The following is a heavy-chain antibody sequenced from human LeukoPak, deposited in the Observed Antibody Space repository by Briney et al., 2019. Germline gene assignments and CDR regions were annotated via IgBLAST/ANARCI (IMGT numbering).Heavy chain of an antibody. D-gene: IGHD4-11*01. CDR3: ARCYSNSFDY. CDR2: ISNSGGTI. J-gene: IGHJ4*02. Sequence: AGGSLRLSCAASGFTFSDYYMTWIRQAPGKGLEWVSYISNSGGTIYYTDSVKGRFTISRDNAKNSLYLQMNSLRAEDTAVYYCARCYSNSFDYWGQGTLVTVSS. V-gene: IGHV3-11*01. CDR1: GFTFSDYY.